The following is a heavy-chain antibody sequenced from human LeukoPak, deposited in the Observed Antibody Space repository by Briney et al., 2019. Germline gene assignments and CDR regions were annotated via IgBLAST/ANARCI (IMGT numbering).Heavy chain of an antibody. D-gene: IGHD1-26*01. CDR3: TRGNLRGRQLHWVRP. Sequence: SVKVSCKTFGGTFRSHIFSWVRQAPGQGLEWMGKITPIIDSAKYSQKFRDRLTITGDSSTGTAYMELSSLTPEDTALYYCTRGNLRGRQLHWVRPWGQGTLVIVSS. CDR1: GGTFRSHI. CDR2: ITPIIDSA. J-gene: IGHJ4*02. V-gene: IGHV1-69*08.